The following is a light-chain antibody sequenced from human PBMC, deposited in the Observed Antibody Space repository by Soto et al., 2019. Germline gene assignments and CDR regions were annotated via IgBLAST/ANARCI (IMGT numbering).Light chain of an antibody. V-gene: IGKV3-20*01. CDR3: QQYRSSHIFI. Sequence: EIVLTQSQGTLSLSPGERATLSCSANQSVSSSYLACYQQKTGQAPRLLIYGAFSRVTGILDRFSGSGSGTDFTHTISRKKPEDFAWYYCQQYRSSHIFIYGRGTELNL. CDR2: GAF. CDR1: QSVSSSY. J-gene: IGKJ3*01.